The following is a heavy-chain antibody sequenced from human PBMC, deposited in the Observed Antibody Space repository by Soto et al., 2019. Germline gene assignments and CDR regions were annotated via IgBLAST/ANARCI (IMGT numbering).Heavy chain of an antibody. J-gene: IGHJ5*01. V-gene: IGHV3-33*01. CDR1: GFTFSVNG. Sequence: QVQLVESGGGVVQPGGSLRVSCAASGFTFSVNGMHWVRQAPGKGLEWVADIWHDGSKAYYADSVKGRFTISKDNSKNTLYLQMNSLGVEDTAVYYCARDVWAGLHKYLDSWGQGTPVTVSS. CDR2: IWHDGSKA. CDR3: ARDVWAGLHKYLDS. D-gene: IGHD3-16*01.